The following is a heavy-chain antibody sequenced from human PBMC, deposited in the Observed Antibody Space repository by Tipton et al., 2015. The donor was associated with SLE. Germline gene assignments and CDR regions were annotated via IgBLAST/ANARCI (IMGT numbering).Heavy chain of an antibody. D-gene: IGHD6-19*01. V-gene: IGHV4-4*08. Sequence: TLSLTCTVSGASISDHYWTWIRQPPGKGLEWIGYIYSSGSTTYTPSLKSRIAISVDTSTMQFSLRLTSVTAADTAVYYCVRQALSALARKDYYYGMDVWGQGTTVTVSS. CDR1: GASISDHY. CDR3: VRQALSALARKDYYYGMDV. J-gene: IGHJ6*02. CDR2: IYSSGST.